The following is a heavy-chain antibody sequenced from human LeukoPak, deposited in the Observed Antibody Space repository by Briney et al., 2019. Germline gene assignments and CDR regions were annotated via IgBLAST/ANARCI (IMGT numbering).Heavy chain of an antibody. V-gene: IGHV3-30-3*01. CDR1: GFTFSSYA. CDR2: ISYDGSNK. J-gene: IGHJ5*02. D-gene: IGHD2-2*01. Sequence: GRSLRLSCAASGFTFSSYAMHWVRQAPGKGLEWVAVISYDGSNKYYADSVKGRFTISRDNSKNTLYLQMNSLRAEDTAVYYCATLVVVPAAMPDRWFDPWGQGTLVTVSS. CDR3: ATLVVVPAAMPDRWFDP.